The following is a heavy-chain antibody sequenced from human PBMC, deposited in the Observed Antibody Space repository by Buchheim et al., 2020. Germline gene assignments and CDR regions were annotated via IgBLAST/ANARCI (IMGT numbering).Heavy chain of an antibody. CDR1: GGSISRTIYY. CDR3: ATYYYNYGMDV. Sequence: QLQLQESGPGLVKPSETLSLTCSVSGGSISRTIYYWGWIRQPPGKGLEWIGSIYHDGSSYYNPSLKSRVTLSAATSKNQFSLKLSSVTAADTAVYYCATYYYNYGMDVWGQGTT. CDR2: IYHDGSS. J-gene: IGHJ6*02. V-gene: IGHV4-39*01.